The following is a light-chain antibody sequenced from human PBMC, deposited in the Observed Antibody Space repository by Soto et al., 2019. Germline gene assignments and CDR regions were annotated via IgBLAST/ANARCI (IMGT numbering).Light chain of an antibody. J-gene: IGLJ1*01. CDR1: SSDVGSYNS. CDR3: SSFTSSTSYV. V-gene: IGLV2-14*03. Sequence: QSVLAQPASVSGSPGQSITISCTGTSSDVGSYNSVSWYQQYPGKAPTLMIHDVNNRPSGIFNRFSGSKSGNTASLTIFGLQAEDEADYYCSSFTSSTSYVFGSGTKVTVL. CDR2: DVN.